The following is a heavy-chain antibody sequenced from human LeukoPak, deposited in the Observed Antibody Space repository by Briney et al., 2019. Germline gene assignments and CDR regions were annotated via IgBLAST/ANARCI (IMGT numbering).Heavy chain of an antibody. CDR1: GFTFSSYA. V-gene: IGHV3-23*01. CDR3: ARGFYGDYV. Sequence: GGSLRLSCAASGFTFSSYAMSWVRQAPEKGLEWVSAISTSGSSTYYADSVKGRFTISRDNSKNTLYLQMNSLRADDTAVYYCARGFYGDYVWGQGTLVTVSS. J-gene: IGHJ4*02. D-gene: IGHD4-17*01. CDR2: ISTSGSST.